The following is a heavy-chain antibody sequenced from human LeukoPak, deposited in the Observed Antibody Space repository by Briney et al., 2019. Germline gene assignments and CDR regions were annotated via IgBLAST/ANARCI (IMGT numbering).Heavy chain of an antibody. CDR3: AREPFTYYYDSSGYYPDY. D-gene: IGHD3-22*01. CDR1: GFTFSSYA. CDR2: IYYSGST. J-gene: IGHJ4*02. V-gene: IGHV4-39*07. Sequence: GSLRLSCAASGFTFSSYAMSWIRQPPGKGLEWIGSIYYSGSTYYNPSLKSRVTISVDTSKNQFSLKLSSVTAADTAVYYCAREPFTYYYDSSGYYPDYWGQGTLVTVSS.